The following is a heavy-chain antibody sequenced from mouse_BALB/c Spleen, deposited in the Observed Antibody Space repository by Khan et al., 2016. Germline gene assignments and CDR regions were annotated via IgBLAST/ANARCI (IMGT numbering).Heavy chain of an antibody. CDR2: INTNTGEP. J-gene: IGHJ3*01. Sequence: QIQLVQSGPELKKPGETVKISCKASGYTFTHYGMNWVKQAPGKGLKWMGWINTNTGEPTYAAEFKGRFAFSLEPSASTAYLQINNLKNEDTATNFCAEDYYGSNWFAYWGQGTLVTVSA. CDR1: GYTFTHYG. V-gene: IGHV9-3*02. D-gene: IGHD1-1*01. CDR3: AEDYYGSNWFAY.